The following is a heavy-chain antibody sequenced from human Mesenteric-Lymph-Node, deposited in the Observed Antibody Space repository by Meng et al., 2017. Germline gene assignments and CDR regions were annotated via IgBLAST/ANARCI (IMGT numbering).Heavy chain of an antibody. CDR2: INPNSGGT. CDR3: AKSITGTTFDY. CDR1: GYTFTGYY. V-gene: IGHV1-2*06. D-gene: IGHD1-7*01. Sequence: QVQLVQSGAEAKKPWASVKVFRKASGYTFTGYYMHWVRQAPGQGLEWMGRINPNSGGTNYAQKFQGRVTMTRDTSISTAYMELSRLRSDDTAVYYCAKSITGTTFDYWGQGTLVTVSS. J-gene: IGHJ4*02.